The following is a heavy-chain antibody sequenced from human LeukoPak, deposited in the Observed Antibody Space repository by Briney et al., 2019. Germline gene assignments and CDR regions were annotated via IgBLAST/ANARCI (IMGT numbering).Heavy chain of an antibody. CDR1: GFTFSTYA. CDR3: ATVGGSADY. J-gene: IGHJ4*02. CDR2: ISYDGTNK. Sequence: GGSLRLSCAASGFTFSTYAIHWVRQAPGKGLECVAVISYDGTNKYYSDSVRGRFAISRDNPKNTLYLQMNNLRPGDTAVYYCATVGGSADYWGQGTLVSVSS. V-gene: IGHV3-30*03. D-gene: IGHD2-15*01.